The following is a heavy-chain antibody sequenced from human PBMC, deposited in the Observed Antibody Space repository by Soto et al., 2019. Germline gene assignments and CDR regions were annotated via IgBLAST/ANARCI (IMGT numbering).Heavy chain of an antibody. V-gene: IGHV4-39*01. CDR1: GGSISSSSYY. D-gene: IGHD6-13*01. CDR2: IYYSGST. J-gene: IGHJ6*02. CDR3: ARQGRIIAAARTKYYYGMDV. Sequence: QLQLQESGPGLVKPSETLSLTCTVSGGSISSSSYYWGWIRQPPGKGLGWIGGIYYSGSTYYNPSLKSRVTIAVDTPKNQISLRLSAVTAADTAVYYCARQGRIIAAARTKYYYGMDVGGQGTTVTVSS.